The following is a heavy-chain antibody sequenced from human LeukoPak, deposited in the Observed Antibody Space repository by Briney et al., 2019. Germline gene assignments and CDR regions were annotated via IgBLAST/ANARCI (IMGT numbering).Heavy chain of an antibody. J-gene: IGHJ6*02. V-gene: IGHV4-39*01. Sequence: SETLSLTCTVSGGSISSSSYYWGWIRQPPGKGLEWIGSIYYSGSTYYNPSLKSRVTISVDTSKNQFSLKLSSVTAADTAVYYCASVGDSSGWYLGLGYYDSMGYGMDVWGQGTTVTVSS. CDR1: GGSISSSSYY. CDR2: IYYSGST. D-gene: IGHD6-19*01. CDR3: ASVGDSSGWYLGLGYYDSMGYGMDV.